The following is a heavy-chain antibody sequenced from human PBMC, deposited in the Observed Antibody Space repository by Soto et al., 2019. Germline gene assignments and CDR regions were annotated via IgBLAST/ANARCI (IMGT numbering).Heavy chain of an antibody. CDR3: ARGRQKHYYYGMDV. V-gene: IGHV3-30*03. J-gene: IGHJ6*02. CDR2: ISYDGSNK. Sequence: QVQLVESGGGVVQPGRSLRLSCAASGFTFSSYGMHWVRQAPGKGLEWVAVISYDGSNKYYADSVKGRFTISRDNSKNTLYLQMNSLRAEDTAVYYCARGRQKHYYYGMDVWGQGTPVTVSS. D-gene: IGHD6-25*01. CDR1: GFTFSSYG.